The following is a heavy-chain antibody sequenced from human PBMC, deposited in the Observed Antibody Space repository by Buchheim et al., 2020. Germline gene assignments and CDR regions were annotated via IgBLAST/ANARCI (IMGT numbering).Heavy chain of an antibody. CDR2: VFYSGNT. CDR3: ARDRLRNWFDS. Sequence: QVQLQESGPGLVKPSETLSLTCTVSGGSISTYYWNWIRQSPGKGLEWIGYVFYSGNTNYNTSLKSRVTMSVDTSKNQFLLLLRSVTAADTAVYYCARDRLRNWFDSWGQGTL. D-gene: IGHD4-17*01. CDR1: GGSISTYY. J-gene: IGHJ5*01. V-gene: IGHV4-59*12.